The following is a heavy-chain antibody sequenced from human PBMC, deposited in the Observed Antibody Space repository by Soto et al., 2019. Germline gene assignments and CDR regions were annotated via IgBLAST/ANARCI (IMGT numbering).Heavy chain of an antibody. J-gene: IGHJ6*02. CDR2: IIPIFGTA. V-gene: IGHV1-69*13. Sequence: SVKVSCKASGGTFSSYAISWVRQAPGQGLEWMGGIIPIFGTANYAQKFQGRVTITADESTSTAYMELSSLRSEDTAVYYCARHNRRFGVAVDYPMDVWGQGTTVTVSS. CDR1: GGTFSSYA. CDR3: ARHNRRFGVAVDYPMDV. D-gene: IGHD3-3*01.